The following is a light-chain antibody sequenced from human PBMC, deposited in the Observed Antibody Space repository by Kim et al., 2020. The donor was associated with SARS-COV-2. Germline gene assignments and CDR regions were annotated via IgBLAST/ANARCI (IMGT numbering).Light chain of an antibody. CDR1: QSVPSNY. V-gene: IGKV3D-20*01. J-gene: IGKJ1*01. CDR3: QQYGASPRT. CDR2: HAS. Sequence: SPAQRATLSCGASQSVPSNYLAWYQQTPGLAPRLLIYHASIRATGIPARFSGSGSGTDFTLTISRLEPEDFALYYCQQYGASPRTFGQGTKVDIK.